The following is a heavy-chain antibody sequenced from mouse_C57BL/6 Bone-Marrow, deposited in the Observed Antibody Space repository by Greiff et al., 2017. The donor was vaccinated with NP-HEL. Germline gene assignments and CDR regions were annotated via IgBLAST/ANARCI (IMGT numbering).Heavy chain of an antibody. V-gene: IGHV1-64*01. CDR2: IHPNSGST. Sequence: QVQLQQPGAELVKPGASVKLSCKASGYTFTSYWMHWVKQRPGQGLEWIGMIHPNSGSTNYNEKFKSKATLTVDKSSSTAYMQLSSLTSEDSAVYYCARPRGYGSSYDYWYFDVWGTGTTVTVSS. CDR1: GYTFTSYW. J-gene: IGHJ1*03. CDR3: ARPRGYGSSYDYWYFDV. D-gene: IGHD1-1*01.